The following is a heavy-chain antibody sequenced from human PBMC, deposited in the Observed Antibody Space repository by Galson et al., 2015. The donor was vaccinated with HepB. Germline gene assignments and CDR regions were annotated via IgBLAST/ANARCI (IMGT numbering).Heavy chain of an antibody. Sequence: SLRLSCAASGFTFSSYSMNWVRQAPGKGLEWVSSISSSSSYIYYADSVKGRFTISRDNAKNSLYLQMNSLRAEDTAVYYRAGPLPQEWLFQDNWFDPWGQGTLVTVSS. CDR2: ISSSSSYI. V-gene: IGHV3-21*01. D-gene: IGHD3-3*01. CDR3: AGPLPQEWLFQDNWFDP. CDR1: GFTFSSYS. J-gene: IGHJ5*02.